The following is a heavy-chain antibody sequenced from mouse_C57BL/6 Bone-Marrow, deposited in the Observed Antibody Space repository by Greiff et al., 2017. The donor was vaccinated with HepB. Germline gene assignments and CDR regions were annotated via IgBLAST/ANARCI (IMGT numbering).Heavy chain of an antibody. J-gene: IGHJ3*01. Sequence: VQLQQPGAELVKPGASVKLSCKASGSTFTSYWMQWVKQRPGQGLEWIGEIDPSDSYTNYNQKFKGKATLTVDTSSSTAYMQLSSLTSEDSAVYYCARGGISTPFAYWGQGTLVTVSA. CDR3: ARGGISTPFAY. CDR1: GSTFTSYW. CDR2: IDPSDSYT. D-gene: IGHD5-1*01. V-gene: IGHV1-50*01.